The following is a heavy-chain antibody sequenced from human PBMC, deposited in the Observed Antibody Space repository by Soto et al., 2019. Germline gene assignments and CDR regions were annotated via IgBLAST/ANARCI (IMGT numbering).Heavy chain of an antibody. CDR3: AREYPNWFDP. CDR2: IYYSGST. J-gene: IGHJ5*02. V-gene: IGHV4-59*01. Sequence: QVQLQESGPGLVKPSETLSLTCTVSGGSISSYYWSWIRQPPGKGLEWIGYIYYSGSTNYNPSLKIRVTIAVDTSKNQFSLKLSSVTAADTAVYYCAREYPNWFDPWGQGTLVTVSS. CDR1: GGSISSYY.